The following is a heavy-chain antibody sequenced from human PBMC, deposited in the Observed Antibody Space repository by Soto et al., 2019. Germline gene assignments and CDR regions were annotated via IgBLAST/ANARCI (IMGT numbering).Heavy chain of an antibody. D-gene: IGHD2-15*01. CDR3: ARLLEGGKYCSGGSCHHTEGDYYYYGMDV. Sequence: GESLKISCKGSGYSFTSYWISWVRQMPGKGLEWMGRIDPSDSYTNYSPSFQGHVTISADKSISTAYLQWSSLKASDTAMYYCARLLEGGKYCSGGSCHHTEGDYYYYGMDVWGQGTTVTVSS. CDR1: GYSFTSYW. J-gene: IGHJ6*02. V-gene: IGHV5-10-1*01. CDR2: IDPSDSYT.